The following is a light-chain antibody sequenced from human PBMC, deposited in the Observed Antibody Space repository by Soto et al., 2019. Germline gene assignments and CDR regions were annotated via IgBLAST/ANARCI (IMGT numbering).Light chain of an antibody. V-gene: IGLV2-14*01. CDR3: SSYTSSSTPSYV. Sequence: QSVLTQPASVSGSPGQSITISCTGTSSDVGGYNYVSWYQQHPGKAPKLMIYDVSNRPSGVSNHFSGSKSGNAASLTISGLQAEDEADYYRSSYTSSSTPSYVFGTGTKVTV. CDR2: DVS. CDR1: SSDVGGYNY. J-gene: IGLJ1*01.